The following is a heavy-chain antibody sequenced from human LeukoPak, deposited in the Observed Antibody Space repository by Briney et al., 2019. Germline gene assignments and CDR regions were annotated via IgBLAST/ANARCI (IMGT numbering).Heavy chain of an antibody. Sequence: ASVKVSCTASGYTFTSYDINWVRQATGQGLEWMGWMNPNSGNTGYAQKFQGRVTMTRNTSISTAYMELSSLRSEDTAVYYCARAESLRFLEWLSKYYFDYWGQGTLVTVSS. CDR2: MNPNSGNT. J-gene: IGHJ4*02. CDR1: GYTFTSYD. V-gene: IGHV1-8*01. CDR3: ARAESLRFLEWLSKYYFDY. D-gene: IGHD3-3*01.